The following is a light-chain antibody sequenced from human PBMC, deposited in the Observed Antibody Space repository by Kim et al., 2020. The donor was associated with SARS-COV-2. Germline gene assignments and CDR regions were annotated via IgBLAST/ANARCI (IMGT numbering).Light chain of an antibody. V-gene: IGLV3-9*01. CDR3: QVWDSNAAV. Sequence: SYELTQPLSVSVALGQTARITCGGNNIGGKNVHWYQQRPGQAPVLVIYRDNKRPSGIPERLSVSNSGNTATLSISRAEAGDEADYYCQVWDSNAAVFGTGTKVTVL. CDR1: NIGGKN. J-gene: IGLJ1*01. CDR2: RDN.